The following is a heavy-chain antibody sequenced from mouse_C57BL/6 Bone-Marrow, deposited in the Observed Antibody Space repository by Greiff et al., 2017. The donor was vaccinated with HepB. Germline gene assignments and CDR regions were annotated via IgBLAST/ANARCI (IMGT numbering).Heavy chain of an antibody. D-gene: IGHD2-4*01. CDR2: IYPGNSDT. CDR1: GYTFTSYW. CDR3: TRRGPYDYYFDY. V-gene: IGHV1-5*01. Sequence: EVQLQQSGTVLARPGASVKMSCKTSGYTFTSYWMHWVNQRPGQGLEWIGAIYPGNSDTSYNQKFKGKAKLTAVTSASTAYMELSSLTNEDSAVYYCTRRGPYDYYFDYWGQGTTLTVSS. J-gene: IGHJ2*01.